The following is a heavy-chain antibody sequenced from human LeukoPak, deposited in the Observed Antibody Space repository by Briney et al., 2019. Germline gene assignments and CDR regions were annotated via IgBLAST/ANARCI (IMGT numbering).Heavy chain of an antibody. J-gene: IGHJ4*02. V-gene: IGHV3-21*04. D-gene: IGHD5-24*01. CDR3: AKEGRWLQYFDY. CDR1: GFTFSSYS. Sequence: GGSLRLSCAASGFTFSSYSMNWVRQAPGKGLEWVSSISSSSSYIYYADSVKGRFTISRDNAKNSLYLQMNSLRAEDTAVYYCAKEGRWLQYFDYWGQGTLVTVSS. CDR2: ISSSSSYI.